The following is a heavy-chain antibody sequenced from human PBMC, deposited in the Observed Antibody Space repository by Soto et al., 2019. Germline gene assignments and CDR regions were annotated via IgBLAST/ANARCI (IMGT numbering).Heavy chain of an antibody. CDR1: GYTFTSYD. CDR3: ARGRLRNYIDAFDI. J-gene: IGHJ3*02. Sequence: QVQLVQSGAEVKKPGASVKVSCKASGYTFTSYDINWVRQATGQGLEWMGWRNANSGNTGYAQKFQGRVTMTRNTSISKAYMELSSLRSEDTAVYYCARGRLRNYIDAFDIWGQGTMVTVSS. CDR2: RNANSGNT. D-gene: IGHD1-7*01. V-gene: IGHV1-8*01.